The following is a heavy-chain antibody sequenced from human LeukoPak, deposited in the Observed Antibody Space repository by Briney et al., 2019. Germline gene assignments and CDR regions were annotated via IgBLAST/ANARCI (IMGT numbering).Heavy chain of an antibody. Sequence: GGPLRLSCAASGFTFSSYWMHWVRQAPGKGLVWVSRIKTDGSRTSYADSVKGRFTISRDNAKNTLYLQMNSLRAEDTASYYCAKDKWSWYGTFDNWGQGALVTVSS. CDR2: IKTDGSRT. CDR3: AKDKWSWYGTFDN. J-gene: IGHJ4*02. CDR1: GFTFSSYW. D-gene: IGHD3-10*01. V-gene: IGHV3-74*01.